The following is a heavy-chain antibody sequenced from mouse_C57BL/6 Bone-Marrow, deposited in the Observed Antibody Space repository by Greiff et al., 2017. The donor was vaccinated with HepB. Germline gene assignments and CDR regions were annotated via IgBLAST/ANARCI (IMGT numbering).Heavy chain of an antibody. CDR2: IRLKSDNYAT. CDR1: GFTFSNYW. Sequence: EVKLVESGGGLVQPGGSMKLSCVASGFTFSNYWMNWVRQSPEKGLEWVAQIRLKSDNYATHYAESVKGRFTISRDDSKSSVYLQMNNLRAEDTGIYYCNWDVNYFDYWGQGTTLTVSS. J-gene: IGHJ2*01. CDR3: NWDVNYFDY. V-gene: IGHV6-3*01. D-gene: IGHD4-1*01.